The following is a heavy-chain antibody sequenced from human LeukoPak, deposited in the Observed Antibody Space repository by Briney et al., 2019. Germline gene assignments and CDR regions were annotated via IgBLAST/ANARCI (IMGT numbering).Heavy chain of an antibody. Sequence: ASVKVSCKASGYTFTSYYMHWVRQAPGQGLEWMGIINPSGGSTSYAQKFQGRVTMTRDTSTSTAYMELSSLRSGDTAVYYCARVEEGATKTWGQGTLVTVSS. J-gene: IGHJ5*02. CDR1: GYTFTSYY. D-gene: IGHD1-26*01. V-gene: IGHV1-46*01. CDR2: INPSGGST. CDR3: ARVEEGATKT.